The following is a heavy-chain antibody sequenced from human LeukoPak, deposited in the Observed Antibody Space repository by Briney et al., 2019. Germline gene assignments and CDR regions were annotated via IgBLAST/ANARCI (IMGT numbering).Heavy chain of an antibody. V-gene: IGHV4-34*01. D-gene: IGHD4-11*01. CDR1: GGSFSGYY. J-gene: IGHJ2*01. CDR3: AREEDYSNSGYWYFDL. CDR2: INHSGST. Sequence: SETLSLTCAVHGGSFSGYYWSWIRQPPGKGLEWIGEINHSGSTNYNPSLRSRVTISVDTSKNQFSLKLSSVTAADTAVYYCAREEDYSNSGYWYFDLWGRGTLVTVSS.